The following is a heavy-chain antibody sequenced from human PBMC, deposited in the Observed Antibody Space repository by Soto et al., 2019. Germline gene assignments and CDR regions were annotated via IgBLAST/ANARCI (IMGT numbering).Heavy chain of an antibody. V-gene: IGHV3-74*01. Sequence: GGSLRLSCAASGFSFSSFWMHWARQAPGKGLVWVAHIHNDGSRTSYADSVKGRFTISRDNAKNTLYLQMNSLRAEDAAMYYCARDFGEVGSTDAFDIWGQGTMVTVSS. D-gene: IGHD1-26*01. CDR3: ARDFGEVGSTDAFDI. CDR2: IHNDGSRT. CDR1: GFSFSSFW. J-gene: IGHJ3*02.